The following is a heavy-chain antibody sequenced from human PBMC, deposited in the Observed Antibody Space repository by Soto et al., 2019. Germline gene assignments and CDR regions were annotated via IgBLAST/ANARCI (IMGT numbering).Heavy chain of an antibody. J-gene: IGHJ4*02. V-gene: IGHV4-39*01. CDR3: AKTLPRTGRFDY. CDR1: GASITITTYF. CDR2: IYYSGKT. Sequence: PSDTLSLTCTLSGASITITTYFWAWIRNPPGKGLEWVGIIYYSGKTHYNPSLKSRVTISVDRSKNQFSLQMSSVTAADTAVYYCAKTLPRTGRFDYWGPGSPVTVS.